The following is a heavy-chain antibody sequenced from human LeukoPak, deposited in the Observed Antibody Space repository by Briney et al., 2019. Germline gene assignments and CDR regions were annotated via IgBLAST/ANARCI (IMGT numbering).Heavy chain of an antibody. CDR3: AKDSLRTLPAASFDY. D-gene: IGHD2-2*01. CDR1: GFTFSGYT. Sequence: PGGSLRLSCAASGFTFSGYTMHWVRQAPGKGLEWVAFISSDGRYKSHADSVKGRCTISRDNSKNSLYLQMNSLRAEDTAVYYCAKDSLRTLPAASFDYWGQGTLVTVSS. V-gene: IGHV3-30*04. J-gene: IGHJ4*02. CDR2: ISSDGRYK.